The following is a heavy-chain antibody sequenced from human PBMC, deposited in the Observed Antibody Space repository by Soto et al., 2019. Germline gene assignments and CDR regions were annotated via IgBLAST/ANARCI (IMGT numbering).Heavy chain of an antibody. J-gene: IGHJ6*03. V-gene: IGHV3-64*01. CDR1: GFTLSGYA. CDR3: ARRARPDFYYMDV. Sequence: EVQPAESGGGLAQPGGSLRLSCAASGFTLSGYAMDWVRQAPGKGLEYVSGISSNGVCTYYANSVQGRFAISRDNYKNTVYLQMGSLRPEDMAVYYCARRARPDFYYMDVWGKGTTVTVSS. CDR2: ISSNGVCT. D-gene: IGHD6-6*01.